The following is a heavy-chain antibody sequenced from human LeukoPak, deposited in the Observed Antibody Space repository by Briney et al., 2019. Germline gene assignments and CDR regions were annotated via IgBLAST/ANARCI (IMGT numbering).Heavy chain of an antibody. CDR2: IYTSGST. V-gene: IGHV4-61*02. CDR1: GGSISSGSYY. J-gene: IGHJ4*02. CDR3: ARTSGGYFDY. D-gene: IGHD3-10*01. Sequence: SETLSLTCTVSGGSISSGSYYWSWIRQPAGKGLEWIGRIYTSGSTNYNPSLKSRVTISVDTSKNQFSLKLRSVTAADTAVYYCARTSGGYFDYWGQGTLVTVSS.